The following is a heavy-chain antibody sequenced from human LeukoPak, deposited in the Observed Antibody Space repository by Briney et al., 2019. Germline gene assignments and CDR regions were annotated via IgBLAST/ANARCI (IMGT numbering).Heavy chain of an antibody. CDR3: ASGWAIAAAGTDYYYYYGMDV. J-gene: IGHJ6*02. CDR2: MNPNRGNT. CDR1: GYTFTSYD. D-gene: IGHD6-13*01. V-gene: IGHV1-8*01. Sequence: ASVKVSCKASGYTFTSYDINWVRQATGQGLEWMGWMNPNRGNTGYAQKFQGRVTMTRNTPISTAYMELSSLRSEDTAVYYCASGWAIAAAGTDYYYYYGMDVWGQGTTVTVSS.